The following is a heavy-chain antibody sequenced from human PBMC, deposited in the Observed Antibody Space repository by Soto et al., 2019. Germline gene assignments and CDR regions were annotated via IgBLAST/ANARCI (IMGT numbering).Heavy chain of an antibody. J-gene: IGHJ5*01. CDR2: IYYSGST. V-gene: IGHV4-59*01. CDR1: GGSISSYY. CDR3: ARVPTLNWFDP. Sequence: SETLSLTCTVSGGSISSYYWSWIRQPPGKGLEWIGYIYYSGSTNYNPSLKSRVTISVDTSKNQFSLKLSSVTAADTAVYYCARVPTLNWFDPWGQGTTVTVSS.